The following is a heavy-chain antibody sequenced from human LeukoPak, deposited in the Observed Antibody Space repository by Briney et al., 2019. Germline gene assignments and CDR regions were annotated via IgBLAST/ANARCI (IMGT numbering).Heavy chain of an antibody. Sequence: PSETLSLTCTVSGGPILSSSYYWGWIRQPPGKGLEWIGSIYYSGTTYYNPSLKSRVTISVDTSKNQFSLKLSSVTAADTAVYYCAGGYSSSWYFNWFDPWGQGTLVAVSS. CDR3: AGGYSSSWYFNWFDP. CDR2: IYYSGTT. V-gene: IGHV4-39*07. CDR1: GGPILSSSYY. D-gene: IGHD6-13*01. J-gene: IGHJ5*02.